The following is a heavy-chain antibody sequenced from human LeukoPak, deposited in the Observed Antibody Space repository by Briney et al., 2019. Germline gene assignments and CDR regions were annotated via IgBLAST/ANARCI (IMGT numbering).Heavy chain of an antibody. D-gene: IGHD1-26*01. Sequence: ASVKVSCKASGYTFTSYGISWVRQAPGQGLEWMGWISAYNGNTNYAQKLQGRVTMTTDTSTSTAYMELRSLRPDDTAVYYCARDGAYSGSYPFDYWGQGTLVTVSS. CDR2: ISAYNGNT. V-gene: IGHV1-18*01. J-gene: IGHJ4*02. CDR3: ARDGAYSGSYPFDY. CDR1: GYTFTSYG.